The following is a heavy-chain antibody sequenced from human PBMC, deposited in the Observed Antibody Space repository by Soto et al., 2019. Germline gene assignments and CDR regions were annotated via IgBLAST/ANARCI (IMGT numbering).Heavy chain of an antibody. CDR2: ISYDGSNT. J-gene: IGHJ4*02. CDR1: GFPFTTYG. V-gene: IGHV3-30*03. CDR3: VGGQYYFDY. Sequence: QVPLVESGGGVVKPGRSLRLSCAASGFPFTTYGMHWVREGPGKGLEWVAVISYDGSNTYYADSVKGRFTISRDNSKNTLYLQMNSLRPEDTALYYCVGGQYYFDYRGQGTLVTVSS. D-gene: IGHD3-10*01.